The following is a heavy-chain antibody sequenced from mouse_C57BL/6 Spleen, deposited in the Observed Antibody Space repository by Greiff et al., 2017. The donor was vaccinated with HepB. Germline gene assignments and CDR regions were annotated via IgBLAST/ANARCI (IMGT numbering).Heavy chain of an antibody. CDR1: GYTFTSYW. CDR2: IHPNSGST. D-gene: IGHD2-3*01. J-gene: IGHJ4*01. CDR3: ARDIIPYEGGAMDY. Sequence: QVQLKQPGAELVKPGASVKLSCKASGYTFTSYWMHWVKQRPGQGLEWIGMIHPNSGSTNYNEKFKSKATLTVDKSSSTAYMQLSSLTSEDSAVYYCARDIIPYEGGAMDYWGQGTSVTVSS. V-gene: IGHV1-64*01.